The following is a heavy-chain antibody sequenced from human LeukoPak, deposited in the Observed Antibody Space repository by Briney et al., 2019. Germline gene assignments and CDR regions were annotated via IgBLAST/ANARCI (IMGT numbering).Heavy chain of an antibody. J-gene: IGHJ6*03. D-gene: IGHD3-22*01. Sequence: PSETLSLTCAVYGGSFSGYYWSWIRQPPGKGLEWIGEINHSGGTNYNPPLKSRVTISVDTSKNQFSLKLSAVTAADTAVYYCARGRYYYDSSGYPQSYYYYYYMDVWGKGTTVTVSS. CDR1: GGSFSGYY. CDR3: ARGRYYYDSSGYPQSYYYYYYMDV. V-gene: IGHV4-34*01. CDR2: INHSGGT.